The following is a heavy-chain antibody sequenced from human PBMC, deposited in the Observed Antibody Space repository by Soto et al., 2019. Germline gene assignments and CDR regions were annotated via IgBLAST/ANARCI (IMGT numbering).Heavy chain of an antibody. J-gene: IGHJ4*02. Sequence: PGGSLRLSCAASGFTFSTYAMTWVRQAPGRGLEWVSTILHDETPFYTDSVKGRFTISRDNVRGTLYLQTNGLRVEDAALYFCAKDLFPTSGQRFFFESWGQGSQVTVSS. D-gene: IGHD2-21*01. CDR2: ILHDETP. CDR1: GFTFSTYA. CDR3: AKDLFPTSGQRFFFES. V-gene: IGHV3-23*01.